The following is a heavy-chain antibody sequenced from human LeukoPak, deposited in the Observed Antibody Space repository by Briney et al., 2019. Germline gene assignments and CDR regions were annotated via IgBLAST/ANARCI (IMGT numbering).Heavy chain of an antibody. Sequence: SETLSLTCTVSGGSISSYYWSWIRQPPGKGLEWIGYIYNSGSTNYNPSLKSRVTISADTSKNQFSLKLSSVTAADTAVYYCARSGSRYNWNYLFYWGQGTLVTVSS. J-gene: IGHJ4*02. V-gene: IGHV4-59*01. CDR3: ARSGSRYNWNYLFY. D-gene: IGHD1-20*01. CDR2: IYNSGST. CDR1: GGSISSYY.